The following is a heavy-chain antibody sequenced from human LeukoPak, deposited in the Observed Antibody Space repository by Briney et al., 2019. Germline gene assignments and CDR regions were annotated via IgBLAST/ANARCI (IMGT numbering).Heavy chain of an antibody. V-gene: IGHV3-48*02. Sequence: GGSLRLSCAASGFTFSNVWMSWVRQVPGKGLEWVSHITASGTAMFYADSVKGRFTISRDNAKNSLYLQMNSLRDEDTAVYYCASSGSYRFDYWGQGTLVTVSS. CDR1: GFTFSNVW. J-gene: IGHJ4*02. CDR3: ASSGSYRFDY. CDR2: ITASGTAM. D-gene: IGHD1-26*01.